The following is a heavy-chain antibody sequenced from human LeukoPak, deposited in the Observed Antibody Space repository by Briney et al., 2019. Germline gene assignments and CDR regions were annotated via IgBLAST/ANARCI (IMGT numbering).Heavy chain of an antibody. V-gene: IGHV4-61*02. CDR2: IYISGST. D-gene: IGHD2-2*02. CDR1: GGSISRGSHY. CDR3: ARVADTYCSRTSRYTVGPAWFDP. J-gene: IGHJ5*02. Sequence: SQTLSLTCTVSGGSISRGSHYWSWIRQPAGKGLEWIGRIYISGSTKYNSSLKSRVSISLDTSKNQFSLKLSSVTAADTAVYYCARVADTYCSRTSRYTVGPAWFDPWGQGTLVTVSS.